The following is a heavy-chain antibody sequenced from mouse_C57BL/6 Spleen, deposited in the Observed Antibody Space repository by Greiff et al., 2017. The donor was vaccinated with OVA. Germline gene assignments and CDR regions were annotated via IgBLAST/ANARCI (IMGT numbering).Heavy chain of an antibody. CDR2: IYPGDGDT. CDR3: ARVSGTGYFDV. V-gene: IGHV1-82*01. CDR1: SYAFSSSW. Sequence: VQLQQSGPELVKPGASVKISCKASSYAFSSSWMNWVKQRPGKGLEWIGRIYPGDGDTNYNGKFKGKATLTADKSSSTAYMQLSSLTSEDSAVYFCARVSGTGYFDVWGTGTTVTVSS. J-gene: IGHJ1*03. D-gene: IGHD3-3*01.